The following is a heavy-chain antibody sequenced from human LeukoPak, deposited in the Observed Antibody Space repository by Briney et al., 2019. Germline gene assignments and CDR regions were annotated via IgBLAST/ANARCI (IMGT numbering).Heavy chain of an antibody. V-gene: IGHV3-7*01. J-gene: IGHJ4*02. CDR3: ARGVTVRYFDY. CDR1: EFIFSNSW. D-gene: IGHD4-17*01. Sequence: GGSLRLSCAASEFIFSNSWMSWVRQAPGKGLEWVANIKQDGSEKYYVDSVKGRFTISRDNAKNSLYLQMNSLRAEDTAVYYCARGVTVRYFDYWGQGTLVTVSS. CDR2: IKQDGSEK.